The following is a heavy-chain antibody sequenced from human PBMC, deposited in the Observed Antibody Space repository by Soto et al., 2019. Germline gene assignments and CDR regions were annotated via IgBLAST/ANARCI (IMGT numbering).Heavy chain of an antibody. CDR3: AGTDRDRYAQDG. J-gene: IGHJ6*02. D-gene: IGHD1-7*01. CDR1: CFTFRNYD. CDR2: ISAAGAP. V-gene: IGHV3-13*05. Sequence: GSRILSCEASCFTFRNYDLHWIRQVTVKGLEWVAGISAAGAPASADSVEARFTISRENAQNSFFLQMNSLRVGDTAVYDGAGTDRDRYAQDGRGPGPTVT.